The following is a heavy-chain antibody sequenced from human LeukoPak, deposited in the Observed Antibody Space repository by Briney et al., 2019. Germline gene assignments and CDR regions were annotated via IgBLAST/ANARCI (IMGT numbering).Heavy chain of an antibody. CDR1: GGSISSGDYY. V-gene: IGHV4-30-4*01. CDR2: IYYSGST. CDR3: ARSNIGRAYYFDY. Sequence: SETLSLTCTVSGGSISSGDYYWSWIRQPPGKGLEWIGYIYYSGSTYYNPSLKSRVTISVDTSKNQFSLKLSSVTAADTAVYYCARSNIGRAYYFDYWGQGTLVTVSS. J-gene: IGHJ4*02. D-gene: IGHD5-12*01.